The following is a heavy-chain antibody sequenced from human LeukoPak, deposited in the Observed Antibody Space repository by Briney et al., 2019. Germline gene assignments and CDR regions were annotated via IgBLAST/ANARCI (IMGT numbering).Heavy chain of an antibody. CDR3: AREGVWLVLYHYYGMDV. Sequence: AGGSLRLSCAASGFTFSSYSMNWVRQAPGKGLEWVSYISSSSSTIYYADSVKGRFTISRDNAKNSLYLQMNSLRAEDTAVYYCAREGVWLVLYHYYGMDVWGQGTTVTVSS. J-gene: IGHJ6*02. D-gene: IGHD6-19*01. CDR1: GFTFSSYS. V-gene: IGHV3-48*01. CDR2: ISSSSSTI.